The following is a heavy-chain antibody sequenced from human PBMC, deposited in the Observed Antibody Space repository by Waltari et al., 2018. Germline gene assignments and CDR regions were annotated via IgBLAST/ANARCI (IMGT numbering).Heavy chain of an antibody. CDR1: GGSISSSSYY. D-gene: IGHD1-1*01. J-gene: IGHJ6*02. CDR2: IYYSGGT. V-gene: IGHV4-39*07. CDR3: ARAATGYNYYYYGMDV. Sequence: QLQLQESGPGLVKPSETLSLTCTVSGGSISSSSYYWGWIRQPPGKGLEWIGSIYYSGGTYYNPSLKSRVTISVDTSKNQFSLKLSSVTAADTAVYYCARAATGYNYYYYGMDVWGQGTTVTVSS.